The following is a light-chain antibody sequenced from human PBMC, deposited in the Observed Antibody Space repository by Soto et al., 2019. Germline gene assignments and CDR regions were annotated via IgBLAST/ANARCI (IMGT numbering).Light chain of an antibody. CDR1: ESVRSDF. V-gene: IGKV3-20*01. Sequence: EVVLTQSPGTLIVSPGEGATLYCRASESVRSDFLAWYQQKPGQPPRLLVYGTSSRAAGIPDRFSGSGSGTDFTLTITRLEPADFGVYYCQQYEKSPRTFGQGTKLEI. CDR3: QQYEKSPRT. CDR2: GTS. J-gene: IGKJ1*01.